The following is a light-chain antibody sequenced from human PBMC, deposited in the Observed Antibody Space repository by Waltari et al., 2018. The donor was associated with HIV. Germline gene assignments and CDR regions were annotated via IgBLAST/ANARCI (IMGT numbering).Light chain of an antibody. CDR1: TSNIGNNF. CDR3: GTWDTSLNAGV. J-gene: IGLJ2*01. CDR2: DNH. Sequence: QSVLTQPPAVSAAPGQKVTISCSGTTSNIGNNFVSWYQNLPGTAPKLLIFDNHTRPSGVSDRFSASKSATSATLDITGLHTGDEAEYYCGTWDTSLNAGVFGGGTKVSVL. V-gene: IGLV1-51*01.